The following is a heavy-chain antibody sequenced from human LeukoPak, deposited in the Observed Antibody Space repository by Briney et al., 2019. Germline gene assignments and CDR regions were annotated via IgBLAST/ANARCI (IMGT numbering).Heavy chain of an antibody. CDR2: IYWDDDK. CDR1: GFSLSSSGVG. J-gene: IGHJ4*02. CDR3: AHSSRGIDYGHYFDY. Sequence: SGPTLVKPTQTLTLTCTFSGFSLSSSGVGVGWIRQPPGKALEWLALIYWDDDKRNSPSLKSRLTITKDTSKNQVVLTMTNMDPVDTATYYCAHSSRGIDYGHYFDYWGQGTLVTASS. V-gene: IGHV2-5*02. D-gene: IGHD4-17*01.